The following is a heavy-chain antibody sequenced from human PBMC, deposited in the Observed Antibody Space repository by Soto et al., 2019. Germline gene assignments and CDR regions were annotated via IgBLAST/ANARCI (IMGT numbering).Heavy chain of an antibody. CDR1: GGSFSGYY. J-gene: IGHJ3*02. V-gene: IGHV4-34*01. D-gene: IGHD6-25*01. Sequence: PSETLSLACAVYGGSFSGYYWSWIRQPPGKGLEWIGEINHSGSTNYNPSLKSRVTISVDTSKNQFSLKLSSVTAADTAVYYCARAASNPDLDAFDIWGQGTMVTVSS. CDR3: ARAASNPDLDAFDI. CDR2: INHSGST.